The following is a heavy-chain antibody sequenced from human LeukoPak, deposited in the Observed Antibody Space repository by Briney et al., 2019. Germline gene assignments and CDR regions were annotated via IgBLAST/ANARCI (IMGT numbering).Heavy chain of an antibody. CDR2: INPNSGGT. CDR3: ARSYGFHMDV. J-gene: IGHJ6*03. D-gene: IGHD1-26*01. CDR1: GYTFTSYG. V-gene: IGHV1-2*02. Sequence: ASVKVSCKASGYTFTSYGISWVRQAPGQGLEWMGWINPNSGGTNYAQKFQGRVTMTRDTSISTAYMELSRLRSDDTAVYYCARSYGFHMDVWGKGTTVTISS.